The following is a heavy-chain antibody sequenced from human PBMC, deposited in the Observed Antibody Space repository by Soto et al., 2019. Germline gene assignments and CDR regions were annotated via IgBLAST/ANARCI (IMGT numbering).Heavy chain of an antibody. CDR2: IYHSGIT. CDR3: ASRDYGDYVFRT. V-gene: IGHV4-30-2*01. D-gene: IGHD4-17*01. CDR1: GGSISSGGYS. Sequence: QLQLQESGSGLVKPSQTLSLTCAVSGGSISSGGYSWSWIRQPPGKGLEWIGYIYHSGITYYNPSIKRRVTISVDRSKNQFSLKLSSVTAADTAVYYCASRDYGDYVFRTWGQGTLVTVSS. J-gene: IGHJ4*02.